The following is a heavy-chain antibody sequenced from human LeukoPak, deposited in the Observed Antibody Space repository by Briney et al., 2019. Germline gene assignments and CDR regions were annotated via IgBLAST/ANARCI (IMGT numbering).Heavy chain of an antibody. CDR3: ARAYSGYDFFDY. CDR1: GYTFSSYY. Sequence: ASVKLSCKSSGYTFSSYYIHWVRQAPGQGLEWMGIINPCGGTTAHAQKFQGRVTMTRDTSTSTVYMELSSLRSEDTAVYYCARAYSGYDFFDYWGQGILVTVSS. D-gene: IGHD5-12*01. CDR2: INPCGGTT. J-gene: IGHJ4*02. V-gene: IGHV1-46*01.